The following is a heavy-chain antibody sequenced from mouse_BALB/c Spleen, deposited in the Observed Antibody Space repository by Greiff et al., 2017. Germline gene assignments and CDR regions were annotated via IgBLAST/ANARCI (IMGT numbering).Heavy chain of an antibody. CDR1: GFNIKDTY. CDR3: AIHYYGSPYYFDY. CDR2: IDPANGNT. J-gene: IGHJ2*01. Sequence: VQLKQSGAELVKPGASVKLSCTASGFNIKDTYMHWVKQRPEQGLEWIGRIDPANGNTKYDPKFQGKATITADTSSNTAYLQLSSLTSEDTAVYYCAIHYYGSPYYFDYWGQGTTLTVSS. D-gene: IGHD1-1*01. V-gene: IGHV14-3*02.